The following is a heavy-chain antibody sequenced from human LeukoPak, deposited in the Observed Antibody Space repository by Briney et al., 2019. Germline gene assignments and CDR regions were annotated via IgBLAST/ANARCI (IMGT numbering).Heavy chain of an antibody. CDR2: IYYSGTT. CDR1: GGSINSGNYY. CDR3: ARGQGQLWFGELVWYFDL. D-gene: IGHD3-10*01. J-gene: IGHJ2*01. V-gene: IGHV4-39*07. Sequence: PSETLSLTCTVSGGSINSGNYYWSWIRQPPGKGLGGFGTIYYSGTTYYNPSLKSRVTISVDTSKNQFSLKLSSVTAADTAVYYCARGQGQLWFGELVWYFDLWGRGTLVTVSS.